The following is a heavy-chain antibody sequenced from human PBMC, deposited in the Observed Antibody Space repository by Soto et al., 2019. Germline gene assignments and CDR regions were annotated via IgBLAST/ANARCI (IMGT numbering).Heavy chain of an antibody. Sequence: QVQLQESGPGLVKPSQTLSLTCTVSGGSISSGGYYWSWIRQHPGKGLEWIGYIYYSGSTYYNPSLKSRVTISVDTSKNQFSLKLSSVTAADTAVYYCARAYYDILTGYFRGFDYWGQGTLVTVSS. V-gene: IGHV4-31*03. J-gene: IGHJ4*02. CDR1: GGSISSGGYY. D-gene: IGHD3-9*01. CDR2: IYYSGST. CDR3: ARAYYDILTGYFRGFDY.